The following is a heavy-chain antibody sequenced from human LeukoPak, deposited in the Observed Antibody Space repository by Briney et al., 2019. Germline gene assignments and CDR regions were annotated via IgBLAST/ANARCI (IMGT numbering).Heavy chain of an antibody. CDR2: FDPEDGET. CDR3: ATESLRPDAFDI. V-gene: IGHV1-24*01. J-gene: IGHJ3*02. D-gene: IGHD4-17*01. Sequence: ASVKVSCKVSGYTLTELSMHWVRQAPGKGLEWMGGFDPEDGETIYAQKFQGRVTMTEDTSTDTAYMELGSLRSEDTAVYYCATESLRPDAFDIWGQGTMVTVSS. CDR1: GYTLTELS.